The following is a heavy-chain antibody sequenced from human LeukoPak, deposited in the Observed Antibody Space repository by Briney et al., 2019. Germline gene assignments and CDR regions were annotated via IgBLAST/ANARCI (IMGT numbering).Heavy chain of an antibody. J-gene: IGHJ6*03. CDR3: ARPDWYYYYMDV. CDR1: GGTFSSYA. D-gene: IGHD2-21*01. Sequence: ASVKVSCKASGGTFSSYAISWVRQAPGQGLEWMGRIIPILGIANYAQKFQGRVTITADKSTSTAYMELSSLRSEDTAVYYCARPDWYYYYMDVWGKGTTVTVSS. CDR2: IIPILGIA. V-gene: IGHV1-69*04.